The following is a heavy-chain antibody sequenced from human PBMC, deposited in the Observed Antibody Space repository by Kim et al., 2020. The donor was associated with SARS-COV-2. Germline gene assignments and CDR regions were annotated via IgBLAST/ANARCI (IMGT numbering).Heavy chain of an antibody. CDR1: GGSISSYY. V-gene: IGHV4-59*13. CDR2: IYYSGST. CDR3: AASGYSGYEPFDY. Sequence: SETLSLTCTVSGGSISSYYWSWIRQPPGKGLEWIGYIYYSGSTNYNPSLKSRVTISVDTSKNQFSLKLSSVTAADTAVYYCAASGYSGYEPFDYWGQGTLVTVSS. D-gene: IGHD5-12*01. J-gene: IGHJ4*02.